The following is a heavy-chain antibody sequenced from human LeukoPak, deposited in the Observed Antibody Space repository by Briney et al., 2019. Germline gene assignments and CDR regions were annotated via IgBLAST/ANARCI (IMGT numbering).Heavy chain of an antibody. CDR2: IYYSGST. CDR3: AGDVPQEYAFDI. Sequence: PSETLSLTCTVSGGSISSGDYYWSWIRQPPGKGLEWIGYIYYSGSTYYNPSLKSRVTISVDTSKNQFSLKLSSVTAADTAVYYCAGDVPQEYAFDIWGQGTMVTVSS. CDR1: GGSISSGDYY. J-gene: IGHJ3*02. D-gene: IGHD3-10*01. V-gene: IGHV4-30-4*01.